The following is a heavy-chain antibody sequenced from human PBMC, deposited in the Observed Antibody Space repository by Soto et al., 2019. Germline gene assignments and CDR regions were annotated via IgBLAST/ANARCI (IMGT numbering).Heavy chain of an antibody. Sequence: SETLSLXCTVSGGSISSGGYYWSWIRQHPGKGLEWIGYIYYSGSTYYNPSLKSRVTISVDTSKNQFSLKLSSVTAADTAVYYCASYNYENWFDPWGQGTLVTVSS. CDR3: ASYNYENWFDP. CDR2: IYYSGST. CDR1: GGSISSGGYY. J-gene: IGHJ5*02. D-gene: IGHD1-20*01. V-gene: IGHV4-31*03.